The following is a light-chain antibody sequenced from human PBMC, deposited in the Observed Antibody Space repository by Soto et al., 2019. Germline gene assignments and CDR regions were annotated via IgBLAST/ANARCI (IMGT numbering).Light chain of an antibody. CDR3: QKYNSAPWT. V-gene: IGKV1-27*01. J-gene: IGKJ1*01. Sequence: DIQMTQSPSSLSASVGDRVTITCRASQGISNYLAWYQQQPGKVPKILIYVASTLQSGVPSRFRGSVYGTDFTLTISSLQPEDVATYYCQKYNSAPWTFGQGTKVEIK. CDR2: VAS. CDR1: QGISNY.